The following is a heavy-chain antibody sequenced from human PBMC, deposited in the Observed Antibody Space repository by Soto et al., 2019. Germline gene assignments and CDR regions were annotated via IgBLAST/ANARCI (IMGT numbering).Heavy chain of an antibody. V-gene: IGHV3-64D*08. D-gene: IGHD6-6*01. Sequence: GGPLRLSCSASGFTFSSYAMHWVRQAPGKGLEYVSAISSNGGSTYYADSVKGRFTISRDNSKNTLYLQMSSLRAEDTAVYYCVKSAYSSSPTFQHWGQGTLVTVSS. J-gene: IGHJ1*01. CDR2: ISSNGGST. CDR3: VKSAYSSSPTFQH. CDR1: GFTFSSYA.